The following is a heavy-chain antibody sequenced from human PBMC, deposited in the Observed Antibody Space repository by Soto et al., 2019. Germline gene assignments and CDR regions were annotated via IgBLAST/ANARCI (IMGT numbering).Heavy chain of an antibody. Sequence: VPLVESGGGLIQPGGSLRLSCAASGFTVSNNHMTWARQAAGKGLELVSFVHGGGSTSYADSVKGRFTISRDNSKNTLYLQTDSLRAEDTAIYYCAGRLTTAASLDYWGRGTLVTVSS. CDR3: AGRLTTAASLDY. D-gene: IGHD3-16*01. V-gene: IGHV3-53*01. J-gene: IGHJ4*02. CDR2: VHGGGST. CDR1: GFTVSNNH.